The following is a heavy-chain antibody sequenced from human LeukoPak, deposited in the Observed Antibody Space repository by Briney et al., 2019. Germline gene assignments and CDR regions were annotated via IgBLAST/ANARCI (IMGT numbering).Heavy chain of an antibody. J-gene: IGHJ4*02. V-gene: IGHV1-8*02. CDR3: ARGRLVVTSPFDY. CDR2: MNPNSGNT. D-gene: IGHD4-23*01. Sequence: ASVKVSCKASGYTFTGYYMHWVRQATGQGLEWMGWMNPNSGNTGYAQKFQGRVTMTRNTSISTAYMELSSLRSEDTAVYYCARGRLVVTSPFDYWGQGTLVTVSS. CDR1: GYTFTGYY.